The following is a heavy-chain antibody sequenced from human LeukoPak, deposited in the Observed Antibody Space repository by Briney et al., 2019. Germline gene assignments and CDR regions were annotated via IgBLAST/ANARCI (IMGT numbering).Heavy chain of an antibody. D-gene: IGHD3-16*01. Sequence: ASVKVSCKASGYTFTNYDINWVRQATGQGLEWMGWMNPNSGNTGYTEKFQGRITMTRDTTISMAYMELRSLKSEDTAVYFCARGKKYVATDVYWFDPWGQGTPVTVSS. CDR1: GYTFTNYD. CDR3: ARGKKYVATDVYWFDP. CDR2: MNPNSGNT. J-gene: IGHJ5*02. V-gene: IGHV1-8*01.